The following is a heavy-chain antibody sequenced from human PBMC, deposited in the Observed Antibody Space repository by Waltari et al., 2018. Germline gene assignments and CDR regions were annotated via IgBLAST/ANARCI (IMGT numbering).Heavy chain of an antibody. J-gene: IGHJ6*02. CDR1: GGTFSSYA. V-gene: IGHV1-69*05. CDR3: AREYYYGSGSYLDYYYGMDV. CDR2: IIPSCGTA. Sequence: QVQLVQSGAEVKKPGSSVKVSCKASGGTFSSYAISWVRQAPGQGLEWMGGIIPSCGTANYAQKFQGRVTITTDEATSTAYMELSSLRSEDTAVYYCAREYYYGSGSYLDYYYGMDVWGQGTTVTVSS. D-gene: IGHD3-10*01.